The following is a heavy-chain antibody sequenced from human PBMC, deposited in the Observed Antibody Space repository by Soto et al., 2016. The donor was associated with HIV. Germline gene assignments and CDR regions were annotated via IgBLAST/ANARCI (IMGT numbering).Heavy chain of an antibody. CDR1: GFTFTSSA. J-gene: IGHJ2*01. Sequence: QMQLVQSGPEVKKPGTSVKVSCKASGFTFTSSAMQWVRQARGQRLEWIGWIVVGSGNTNYAQKFQERITITRDMSTSTAYMELSSLRSEDTAVYYCAADPRALTVTTGYWNFDLWGRGTWSLSPQ. CDR2: IVVGSGNT. CDR3: AADPRALTVTTGYWNFDL. V-gene: IGHV1-58*02. D-gene: IGHD4-17*01.